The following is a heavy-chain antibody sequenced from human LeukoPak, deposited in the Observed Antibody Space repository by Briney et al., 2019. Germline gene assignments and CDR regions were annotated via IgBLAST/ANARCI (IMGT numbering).Heavy chain of an antibody. CDR3: AKWVVVVPAAIHPYGMDV. CDR1: ALTFNSCG. V-gene: IGHV3-30*18. D-gene: IGHD2-2*01. CDR2: ISYDGSNK. Sequence: GSLRLSCAASALTFNSCGMHWVRQAPGKGLEWVAVISYDGSNKYYADSVKGRFTISRDNSKNTLYLQMNSLRAEDTAVYYCAKWVVVVPAAIHPYGMDVWGQGTTVTVSS. J-gene: IGHJ6*02.